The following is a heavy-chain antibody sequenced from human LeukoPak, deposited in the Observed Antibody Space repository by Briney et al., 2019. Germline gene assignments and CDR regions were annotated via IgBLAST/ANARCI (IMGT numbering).Heavy chain of an antibody. CDR2: IYYSGST. D-gene: IGHD2-2*01. Sequence: PSETLSLTCTVSGGSISSSSYYWGWIRQPPGKGLEWIGSIYYSGSTYYNPSLKSRVTISVDKSKNQFSLKLSSVTAADTAVYYCARDGAYCSSTSCYEDYYYYMDVWGKGTTVTVSS. V-gene: IGHV4-39*07. CDR1: GGSISSSSYY. J-gene: IGHJ6*03. CDR3: ARDGAYCSSTSCYEDYYYYMDV.